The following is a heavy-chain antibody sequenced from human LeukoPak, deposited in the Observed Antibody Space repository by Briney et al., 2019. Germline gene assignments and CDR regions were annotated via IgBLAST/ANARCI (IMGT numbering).Heavy chain of an antibody. Sequence: PGGSLRLSCAASGFTFDDYGMSWVRQGPGKGLEWDSGINWNGGSTGYADSVKGRFTISRDISKNTLFLQMNSLKVEDTAVYYCARSVRGVIADAFNVWGQGTMVAVSS. J-gene: IGHJ3*01. V-gene: IGHV3-20*04. D-gene: IGHD3-10*01. CDR3: ARSVRGVIADAFNV. CDR1: GFTFDDYG. CDR2: INWNGGST.